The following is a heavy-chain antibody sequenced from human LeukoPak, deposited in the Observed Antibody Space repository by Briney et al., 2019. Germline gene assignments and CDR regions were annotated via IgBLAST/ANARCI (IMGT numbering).Heavy chain of an antibody. Sequence: GGSLRLSCAASGFTFSSYWMSWVRQAPGKGLEWVANIKQDGSEKYYVDSVKGRFTISRDNAKNSLYLQMNSLRAEDTAVYYCARESYGDYVLAGSSDWFDPWGQGTLVTVSS. J-gene: IGHJ5*02. D-gene: IGHD4-17*01. CDR2: IKQDGSEK. CDR1: GFTFSSYW. V-gene: IGHV3-7*01. CDR3: ARESYGDYVLAGSSDWFDP.